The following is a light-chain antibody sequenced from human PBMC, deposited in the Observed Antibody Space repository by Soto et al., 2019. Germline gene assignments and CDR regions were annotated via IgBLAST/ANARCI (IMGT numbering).Light chain of an antibody. CDR1: QSVSSY. V-gene: IGKV3-11*01. Sequence: EIVLTQSPATLSLSPGERATLSCRASQSVSSYLAWYQQKPGQAPRLLIYDASNRATGIPARFSGSGSGTDFILTIGSLEPEDFAVYYCQQRSNWPPITFGQGTRLEIK. CDR3: QQRSNWPPIT. J-gene: IGKJ5*01. CDR2: DAS.